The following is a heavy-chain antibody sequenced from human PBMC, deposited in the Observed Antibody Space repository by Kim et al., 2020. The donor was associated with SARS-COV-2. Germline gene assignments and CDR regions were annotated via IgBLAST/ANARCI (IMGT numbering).Heavy chain of an antibody. Sequence: GGSLRLSCAASGFTFSSYWMSWVRQAPGKGLEWVANINQGWREKYYADSVRGRFTISRDDAKNTVYLQMNSLGADDMAVYYCARVGWSGWPEEYWGQGTLVAVSS. CDR2: INQGWREK. D-gene: IGHD6-19*01. V-gene: IGHV3-7*01. CDR1: GFTFSSYW. J-gene: IGHJ4*02. CDR3: ARVGWSGWPEEY.